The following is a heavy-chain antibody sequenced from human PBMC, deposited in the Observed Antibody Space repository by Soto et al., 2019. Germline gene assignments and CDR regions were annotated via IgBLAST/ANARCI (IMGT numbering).Heavy chain of an antibody. CDR2: IDPSDSYT. CDR3: ASSTYYYDSSGYYPYFDY. D-gene: IGHD3-22*01. Sequence: GESLKISCKGSGYSFTSYWISWVRQMPGKGLEWMGRIDPSDSYTNYSPSFQGHVTISADKSISTAYLQWSSLKASDTAMYYCASSTYYYDSSGYYPYFDYWGQGTLVTVSS. V-gene: IGHV5-10-1*01. CDR1: GYSFTSYW. J-gene: IGHJ4*02.